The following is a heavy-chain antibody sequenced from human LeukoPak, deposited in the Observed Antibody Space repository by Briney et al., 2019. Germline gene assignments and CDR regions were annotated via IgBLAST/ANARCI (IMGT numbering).Heavy chain of an antibody. V-gene: IGHV3-53*01. J-gene: IGHJ4*02. D-gene: IGHD5-18*01. CDR2: IYSGGTT. CDR3: ASRGYSYGNFDY. Sequence: GGSLRLSCEASGFTVSSNYMSWVRQAPGKGLEWVSVIYSGGTTYYADSVKGRFTISRDNSKNTLYLQMNSLRAEDTAVYYCASRGYSYGNFDYWGQGTLVTVSS. CDR1: GFTVSSNY.